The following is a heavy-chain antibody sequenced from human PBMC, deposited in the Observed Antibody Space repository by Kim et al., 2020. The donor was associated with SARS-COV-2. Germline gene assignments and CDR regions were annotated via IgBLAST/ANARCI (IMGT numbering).Heavy chain of an antibody. V-gene: IGHV5-51*01. CDR2: IYPGDSDT. CDR3: ARSNVVYGMDV. Sequence: GESLKISCTGSGYGFTSYWIGWVRQMPGKGLEWMGIIYPGDSDTRYSPSFQGQVTMSVDKSISSAYLQWSSLKASDTALYYCARSNVVYGMDVLDQGTTVTVSS. D-gene: IGHD2-15*01. J-gene: IGHJ6*02. CDR1: GYGFTSYW.